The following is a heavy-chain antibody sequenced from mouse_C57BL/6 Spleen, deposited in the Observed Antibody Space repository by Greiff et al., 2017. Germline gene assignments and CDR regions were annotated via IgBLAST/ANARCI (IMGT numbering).Heavy chain of an antibody. Sequence: EVKVVESGEGLVKPGGSLKLSCAASGFTFSSYAMSWVRQTPEKRLEWVAYISSGGDYIYYADTVKGRFTISRDNARNTLYLQMSSLKSEDTAMYYCTREYDYDGDAMDYWGQGTSVTVSS. CDR2: ISSGGDYI. CDR3: TREYDYDGDAMDY. V-gene: IGHV5-9-1*02. J-gene: IGHJ4*01. D-gene: IGHD2-4*01. CDR1: GFTFSSYA.